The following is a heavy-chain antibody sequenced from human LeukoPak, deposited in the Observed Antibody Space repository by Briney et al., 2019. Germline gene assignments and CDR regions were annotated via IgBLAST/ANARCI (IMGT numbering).Heavy chain of an antibody. CDR3: ARVAPLGGGKVDP. D-gene: IGHD1-26*01. CDR1: GGSISSYY. V-gene: IGHV4-59*01. J-gene: IGHJ5*02. Sequence: PSETLSLTCTVSGGSISSYYWSWIRQPPGKGLEWIGYIYYSGSTNYNPSLKSRVTISVDTSKNQLSLKLSSVTAADTAVYYCARVAPLGGGKVDPWGQGTLVTVSS. CDR2: IYYSGST.